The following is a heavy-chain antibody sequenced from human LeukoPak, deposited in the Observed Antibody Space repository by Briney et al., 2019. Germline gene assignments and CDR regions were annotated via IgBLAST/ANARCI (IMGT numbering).Heavy chain of an antibody. Sequence: SVKVSCKASGGTFSSYAISWVQQAPGQGLEWMGRIIPIFGIANYAQKFQGRVTITADKSTSTAYMELSSLRSEDTAVYYCARGRSTYYYYYYGMDVWGQGTTVTVSS. CDR1: GGTFSSYA. CDR2: IIPIFGIA. V-gene: IGHV1-69*04. J-gene: IGHJ6*02. D-gene: IGHD1-26*01. CDR3: ARGRSTYYYYYYGMDV.